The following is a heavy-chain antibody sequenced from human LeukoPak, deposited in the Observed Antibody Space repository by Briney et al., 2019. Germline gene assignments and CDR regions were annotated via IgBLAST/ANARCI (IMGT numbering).Heavy chain of an antibody. J-gene: IGHJ4*02. D-gene: IGHD2-2*01. CDR3: AKDRYCGSTRCYGDFDY. V-gene: IGHV3-23*01. CDR2: ISRDGGTT. Sequence: GGSPRLSCAASGFIFNNYGMSWVRQAPGKGLEWVSAISRDGGTTYYAVSVRGRFTISRDNSKNTLYLQMNSLRTEDTATYYCAKDRYCGSTRCYGDFDYWGQGTQVTVSS. CDR1: GFIFNNYG.